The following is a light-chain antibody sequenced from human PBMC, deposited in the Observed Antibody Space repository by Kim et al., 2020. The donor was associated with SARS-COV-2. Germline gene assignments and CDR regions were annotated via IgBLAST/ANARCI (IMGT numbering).Light chain of an antibody. J-gene: IGKJ1*01. V-gene: IGKV1-17*01. CDR3: LQNYRFPWT. CDR1: LDIRSD. CDR2: GAS. Sequence: AFDGDTITITCRASLDIRSDLGGYQQKPSKAPERLIYGASILQRGVPSRFSDSGSGTDFTLTISRLQTEDFATYYCLQNYRFPWTFGQGTKVDIK.